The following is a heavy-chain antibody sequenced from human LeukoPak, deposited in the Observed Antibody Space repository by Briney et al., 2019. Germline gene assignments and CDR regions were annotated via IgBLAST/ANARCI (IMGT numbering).Heavy chain of an antibody. V-gene: IGHV1-69*04. CDR1: GGTFSSYA. CDR2: IIPILGIA. J-gene: IGHJ5*02. Sequence: SVKVSCKASGGTFSSYAISWVRQAPGQGLEWMGRIIPILGIANYAQKFQGRVTITADKSTSTAYMELSSLRSEDTAVYYRARLKPSVTYYDFWSGYDNWFDPWGQGTLVTVSS. D-gene: IGHD3-3*01. CDR3: ARLKPSVTYYDFWSGYDNWFDP.